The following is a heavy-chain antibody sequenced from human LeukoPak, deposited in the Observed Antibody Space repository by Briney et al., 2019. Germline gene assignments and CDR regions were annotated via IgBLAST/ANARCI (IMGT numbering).Heavy chain of an antibody. Sequence: PGGSLRLSCAASGFTFSYYGMHWVRQAPGKGLEWVAFIRYDGSNKYYADSVKGRFTISRDNSKNTLYLQMNSLRAEDTAVYYCARSLAALLPLDYWGQGTLVTVSS. CDR3: ARSLAALLPLDY. D-gene: IGHD6-13*01. V-gene: IGHV3-30*02. J-gene: IGHJ4*02. CDR1: GFTFSYYG. CDR2: IRYDGSNK.